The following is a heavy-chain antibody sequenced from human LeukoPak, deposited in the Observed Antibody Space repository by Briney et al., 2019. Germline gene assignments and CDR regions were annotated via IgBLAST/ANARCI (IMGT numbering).Heavy chain of an antibody. D-gene: IGHD3-22*01. Sequence: PSETLSLTCAVYGGSFSGYYWSWIRQPPGKGLEWIGEINHSGSTNYNPSLKSRVTISADTSKNQFSLKLSSVTAADTAVYYCARLHYYDSSGYFDYWGQGTLVTVSS. CDR1: GGSFSGYY. V-gene: IGHV4-34*01. CDR3: ARLHYYDSSGYFDY. CDR2: INHSGST. J-gene: IGHJ4*02.